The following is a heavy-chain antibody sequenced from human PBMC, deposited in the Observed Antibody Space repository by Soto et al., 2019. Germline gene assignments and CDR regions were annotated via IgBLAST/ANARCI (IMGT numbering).Heavy chain of an antibody. Sequence: SETLSLTCSVSGASIAGGSYWSWIRQPAGKGLEWILRFSLSGTTNYSPSLRSRVTMSADVSKNQFSLRLTSVTAADTALYYCARGMTPPGAPAWYYFDSWGQGTPVTVSS. CDR3: ARGMTPPGAPAWYYFDS. V-gene: IGHV4-4*07. CDR2: FSLSGTT. CDR1: GASIAGGSY. J-gene: IGHJ4*02. D-gene: IGHD2-8*02.